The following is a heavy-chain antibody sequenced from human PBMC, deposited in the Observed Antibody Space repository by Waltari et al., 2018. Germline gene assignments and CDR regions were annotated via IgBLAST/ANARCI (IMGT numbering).Heavy chain of an antibody. CDR2: ISSTSSYI. V-gene: IGHV3-21*01. D-gene: IGHD3-16*01. CDR1: GFTFSNFA. CDR3: ARVGAIISLDY. Sequence: EVQLVESGGGLVNPGGSLRLSCAASGFTFSNFAINWVRQAPGKGLEWVSSISSTSSYIYYADSVKGRFTISRDNAKNSLYLQMNSLRADDTAVYYCARVGAIISLDYWSQGTLVTVSS. J-gene: IGHJ4*02.